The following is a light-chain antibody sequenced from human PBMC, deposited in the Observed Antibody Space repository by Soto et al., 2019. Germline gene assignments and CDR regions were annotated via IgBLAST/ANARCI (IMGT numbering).Light chain of an antibody. CDR3: LHYDIFTLMFT. CDR1: QDIRNY. Sequence: DIQMTQSPHSLSASIGDRVTITCQASQDIRNYLSWYQQKPGEPPKLLIYDASILETGVPPRFSGSGSATDFTLTISSLQPEDTGTYYCLHYDIFTLMFTFGQGTRLEIK. J-gene: IGKJ2*01. V-gene: IGKV1-33*01. CDR2: DAS.